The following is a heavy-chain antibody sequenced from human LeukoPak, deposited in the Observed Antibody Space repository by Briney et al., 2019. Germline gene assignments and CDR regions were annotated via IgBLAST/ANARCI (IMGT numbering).Heavy chain of an antibody. CDR2: IYSGGST. Sequence: GGSLRLSCSASGFTVSSHYMSWVRQAPGKGLEWVSVIYSGGSTYYADSAKGRFTISRDNSKNTLYLQMNSLRTEDTAVYYCAKTHDYWGQGTLVTVSS. CDR3: AKTHDY. V-gene: IGHV3-66*02. CDR1: GFTVSSHY. J-gene: IGHJ4*02.